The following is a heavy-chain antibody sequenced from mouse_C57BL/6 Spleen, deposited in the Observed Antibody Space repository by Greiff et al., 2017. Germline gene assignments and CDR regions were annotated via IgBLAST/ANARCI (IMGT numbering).Heavy chain of an antibody. Sequence: VKLQQSGAELVRPGASVKLSCKASGYTFTDYYINWVKQRPGQGLEWIARIYPGSGNTYYNEKFKGKATLTAEKSSSTAYMQLSSLTSEDSAVYFCARGVGRGWYFDVWGTGTTVTVSS. CDR1: GYTFTDYY. V-gene: IGHV1-76*01. CDR3: ARGVGRGWYFDV. J-gene: IGHJ1*03. D-gene: IGHD4-1*01. CDR2: IYPGSGNT.